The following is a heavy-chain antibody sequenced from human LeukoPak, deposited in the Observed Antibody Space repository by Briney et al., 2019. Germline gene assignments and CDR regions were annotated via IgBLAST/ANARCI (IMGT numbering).Heavy chain of an antibody. CDR1: GFTFSSYG. Sequence: PGGSLRLSCAASGFTFSSYGMHWVRQAPGKGLEWVAVIWYDGSNKYYADSVKGRFTISRDNSKNTLYLQMNSLRAEDTAVYYCAKAWEAARPVYYYMDVWGKGTTVTVSS. D-gene: IGHD6-6*01. J-gene: IGHJ6*03. CDR3: AKAWEAARPVYYYMDV. V-gene: IGHV3-33*06. CDR2: IWYDGSNK.